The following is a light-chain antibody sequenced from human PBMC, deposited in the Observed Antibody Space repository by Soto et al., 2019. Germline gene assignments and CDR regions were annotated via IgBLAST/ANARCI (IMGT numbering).Light chain of an antibody. Sequence: QSVLTQPASVSGSPGQSITISCTGTSSDVGSYNLVSWYQHHPGKAPKLMIYEGSKRPSGISDRFSGSKSGNTASLTISGLQAEDEADYYCSSYAGGSNTVVSGGGTKLTVL. CDR2: EGS. CDR1: SSDVGSYNL. CDR3: SSYAGGSNTVV. V-gene: IGLV2-23*01. J-gene: IGLJ2*01.